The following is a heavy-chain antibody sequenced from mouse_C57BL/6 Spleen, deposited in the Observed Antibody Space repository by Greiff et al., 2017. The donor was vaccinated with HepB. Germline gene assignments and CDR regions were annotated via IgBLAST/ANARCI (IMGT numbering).Heavy chain of an antibody. J-gene: IGHJ4*01. V-gene: IGHV1-64*01. Sequence: VQLQQPGAELVKPGASVKLSCKASGYTFTSYWMNWVKQRPGQGLEWIGMIHPNSGSTNYNEKFKSKATLTVDKSSSTAYMQLSSLTSEDSAVYYCARERDYAMDYWGQGTSVTVSS. CDR1: GYTFTSYW. CDR3: ARERDYAMDY. CDR2: IHPNSGST.